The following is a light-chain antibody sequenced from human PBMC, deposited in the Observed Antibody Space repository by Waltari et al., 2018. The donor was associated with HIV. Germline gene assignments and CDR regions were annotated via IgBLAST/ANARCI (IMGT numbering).Light chain of an antibody. J-gene: IGKJ4*01. V-gene: IGKV1-39*01. CDR2: AAS. CDR1: QSISKY. Sequence: DNQMTQSPSSLSVSVGDRVTITCRASQSISKYLNWYQQRPGKAPRLLIFAASTLQGGVPSRFSGSGSGTDFNFTITSLQREDLATYYCQQSYSSPAVTFGGGTKVEIK. CDR3: QQSYSSPAVT.